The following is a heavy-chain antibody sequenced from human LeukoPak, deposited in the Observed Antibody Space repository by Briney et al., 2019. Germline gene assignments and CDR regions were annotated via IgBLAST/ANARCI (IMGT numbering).Heavy chain of an antibody. D-gene: IGHD6-19*01. CDR3: ARAGSSGWHDAFDI. CDR1: GGSFSSYY. Sequence: PSETLCLTCAVSGGSFSSYYWSWIRQPPGKGLEWIGDIYYSGSTTYYPSLKRRVTISVDTSKNQFSLKLSSVTAADTAVYFCARAGSSGWHDAFDIWGQGTMVTVSS. CDR2: IYYSGST. V-gene: IGHV4-59*01. J-gene: IGHJ3*02.